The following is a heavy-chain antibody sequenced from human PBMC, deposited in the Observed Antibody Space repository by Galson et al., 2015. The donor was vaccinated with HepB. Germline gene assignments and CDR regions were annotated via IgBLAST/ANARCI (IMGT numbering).Heavy chain of an antibody. V-gene: IGHV3-33*01. J-gene: IGHJ4*02. CDR3: ARAPRQQLYYFDY. Sequence: SLRLSCAASGFTFSSYGMHWVRQAPGKGLEWVAVIWYDGSNKYYADSVKGRFTISRDNSKNTLYLQMNSLRAEDTAVYYCARAPRQQLYYFDYWGQGTLVTVSS. CDR1: GFTFSSYG. CDR2: IWYDGSNK. D-gene: IGHD6-13*01.